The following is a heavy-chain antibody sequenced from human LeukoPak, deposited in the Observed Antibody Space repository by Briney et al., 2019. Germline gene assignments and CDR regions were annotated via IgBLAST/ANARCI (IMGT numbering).Heavy chain of an antibody. V-gene: IGHV1-69*04. CDR3: AREYCSSTSCLYLYYMDV. D-gene: IGHD2-2*01. CDR1: GGTFSNYT. J-gene: IGHJ6*03. Sequence: SVKVSCKASGGTFSNYTISWVRQAPGQGLEWMGRIIPILGIANYAQKFQGRVTITADKSTSTAYMELSSLRSEDTAVYYCAREYCSSTSCLYLYYMDVWGKGTTVTVSS. CDR2: IIPILGIA.